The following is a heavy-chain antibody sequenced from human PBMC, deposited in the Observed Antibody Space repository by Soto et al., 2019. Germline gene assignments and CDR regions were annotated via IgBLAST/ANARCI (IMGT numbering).Heavy chain of an antibody. J-gene: IGHJ6*02. D-gene: IGHD6-13*01. CDR3: ARVGGSSWYTYYYYCYGMDV. CDR2: INHSGST. V-gene: IGHV4-34*01. Sequence: PSETLSLTCAVYGGSLSGYYWSWIRQPPGKGLEWIGEINHSGSTNYNPSLKSRVTISVDTSKNQFSLKLSSVTAADTAVYYCARVGGSSWYTYYYYCYGMDVWGQGTTVTVSS. CDR1: GGSLSGYY.